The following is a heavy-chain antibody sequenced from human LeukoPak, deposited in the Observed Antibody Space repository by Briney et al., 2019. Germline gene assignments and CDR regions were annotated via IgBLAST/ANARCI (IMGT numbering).Heavy chain of an antibody. CDR1: GFTFSSYA. CDR2: ISGRGEST. Sequence: PGGSLRLSCATSGFTFSSYAVSWVRQSLGKGLKWVSGISGRGESTYYADSVKGRFTISRDSSKNTVYLQMNSLRAEDTAAYYCAASLDLAVYGIDYWGQGTLVTVSS. D-gene: IGHD2-8*02. J-gene: IGHJ4*02. CDR3: AASLDLAVYGIDY. V-gene: IGHV3-23*01.